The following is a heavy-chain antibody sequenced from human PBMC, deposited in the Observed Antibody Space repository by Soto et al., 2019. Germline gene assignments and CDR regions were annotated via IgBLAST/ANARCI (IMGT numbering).Heavy chain of an antibody. CDR1: GGSISSGGYY. J-gene: IGHJ4*02. CDR2: IYYSGST. D-gene: IGHD3-22*01. V-gene: IGHV4-31*03. CDR3: ARGYYDSSGYYFGPFDY. Sequence: SETLSLTCTVSGGSISSGGYYWSWIRQHPGKGLEWIGYIYYSGSTYYNPSLKSRVTISVDTSKNQFSLKLSSVTAADTAVYYCARGYYDSSGYYFGPFDYWGQGTLVTVSS.